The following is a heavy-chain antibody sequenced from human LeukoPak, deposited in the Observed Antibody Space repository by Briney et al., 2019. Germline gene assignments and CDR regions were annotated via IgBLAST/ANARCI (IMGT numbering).Heavy chain of an antibody. J-gene: IGHJ5*02. Sequence: QPGGSLRLSCVASGFTLDDYALHWVRQAPGKGLEWISLISGDGDNTYYADSVKGRFTISRDNSKNSLYLQMSSLRAEDTALYYCAKGVRSGTYYNCFDPWGQGTLVTVLS. CDR1: GFTLDDYA. CDR2: ISGDGDNT. CDR3: AKGVRSGTYYNCFDP. D-gene: IGHD1-26*01. V-gene: IGHV3-43*02.